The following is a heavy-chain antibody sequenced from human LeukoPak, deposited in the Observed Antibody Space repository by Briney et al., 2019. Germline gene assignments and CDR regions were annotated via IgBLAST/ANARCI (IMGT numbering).Heavy chain of an antibody. CDR1: GFTFSSYG. J-gene: IGHJ4*02. Sequence: PGRSLRLSCAASGFTFSSYGMHWVRQAPGKGLEWVAVIWYDGSNKYYADSVKGRFTISRDNSKNTLYLQMNSLRAEDTAVYYCARGGPLAVAALDYWGQGTLVTVSS. CDR2: IWYDGSNK. V-gene: IGHV3-33*01. CDR3: ARGGPLAVAALDY. D-gene: IGHD6-19*01.